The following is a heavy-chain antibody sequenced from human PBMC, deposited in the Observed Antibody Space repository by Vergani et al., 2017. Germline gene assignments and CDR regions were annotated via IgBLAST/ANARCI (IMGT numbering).Heavy chain of an antibody. Sequence: QVQLQESGPGLVKPSGTLSLTCAVSGGSISSSNWWSWVRQPPGKGLEWIGEIYHSGSTNYNPSLKRQVTISVDKSKNQFSLKLSAVTAAATAVYYCAGGLLAVAFGMDVWGQGTTVTVSS. V-gene: IGHV4-4*02. CDR3: AGGLLAVAFGMDV. J-gene: IGHJ6*02. D-gene: IGHD6-19*01. CDR2: IYHSGST. CDR1: GGSISSSNW.